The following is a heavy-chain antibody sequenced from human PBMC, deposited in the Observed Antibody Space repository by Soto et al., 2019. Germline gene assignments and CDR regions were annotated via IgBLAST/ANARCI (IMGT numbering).Heavy chain of an antibody. V-gene: IGHV3-21*01. Sequence: GGSLRLSCAASGFTFSSYSMNWVRQAPGKGLEWVSSISSSSSYIYYADSVKGRFTISRDNAKNSLYLQMNSLRAEDTAVYYCARAGFPVTMVRGLNYYYMDVWGKGTTVTVSS. CDR1: GFTFSSYS. J-gene: IGHJ6*03. CDR3: ARAGFPVTMVRGLNYYYMDV. CDR2: ISSSSSYI. D-gene: IGHD3-10*01.